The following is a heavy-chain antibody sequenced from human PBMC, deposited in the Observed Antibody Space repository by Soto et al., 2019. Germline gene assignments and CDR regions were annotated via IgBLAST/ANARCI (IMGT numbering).Heavy chain of an antibody. V-gene: IGHV3-23*01. D-gene: IGHD3-16*01. Sequence: EVQLLESGGGLVQPGGSLRLSCAASGFTFSSYAMSWVRQAPGKGLEWVSAISGSGGSTYYADSVKGRFTISRDNSKNTLYRQMNSLRAEETAVYYCANQGGIRDPFDYWGQGTLVTVSS. J-gene: IGHJ4*02. CDR1: GFTFSSYA. CDR3: ANQGGIRDPFDY. CDR2: ISGSGGST.